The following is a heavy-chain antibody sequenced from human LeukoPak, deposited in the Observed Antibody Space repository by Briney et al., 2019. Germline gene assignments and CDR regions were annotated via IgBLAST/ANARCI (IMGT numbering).Heavy chain of an antibody. D-gene: IGHD3-10*01. J-gene: IGHJ6*02. CDR3: ARGVKFTMVRVYYYYGMDV. CDR1: GGSISSYY. CDR2: IYTSGST. Sequence: PSETLSLTCTVSGGSISSYYWSWIRQPAGKGLDWIGRIYTSGSTNYNPSLKSRVTMSVDTSKNQFSLKLSSVTAADTAVYYCARGVKFTMVRVYYYYGMDVWGQGTTVTVSS. V-gene: IGHV4-4*07.